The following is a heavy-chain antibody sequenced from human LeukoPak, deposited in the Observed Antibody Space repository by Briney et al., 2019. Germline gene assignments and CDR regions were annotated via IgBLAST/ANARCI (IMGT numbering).Heavy chain of an antibody. J-gene: IGHJ4*02. V-gene: IGHV1-8*03. CDR3: ARGRSTGYPYYFEY. CDR1: GYTFTSYD. CDR2: MNPNSGST. D-gene: IGHD5-12*01. Sequence: ASVKVSCKASGYTFTSYDINWVRQAPGQGLEWMGWMNPNSGSTGYAQKFQGRVTITRNTSISTAHMELSGLRSEDTAVYYCARGRSTGYPYYFEYWGQGTLVTVSS.